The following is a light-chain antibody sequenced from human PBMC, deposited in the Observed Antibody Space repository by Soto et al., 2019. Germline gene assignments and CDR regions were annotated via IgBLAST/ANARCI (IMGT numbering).Light chain of an antibody. V-gene: IGKV3-11*01. CDR3: QQRRDWPLT. CDR1: QSVSSY. J-gene: IGKJ4*01. Sequence: EIMLTQSPATLSLSPGERAALSCRASQSVSSYLAWYQQRPGRAPRLLIYDASNRAAGVPARFSGGGSGTDFTLTISSLEPEDFAVYYCQQRRDWPLTFGGGTRVDIK. CDR2: DAS.